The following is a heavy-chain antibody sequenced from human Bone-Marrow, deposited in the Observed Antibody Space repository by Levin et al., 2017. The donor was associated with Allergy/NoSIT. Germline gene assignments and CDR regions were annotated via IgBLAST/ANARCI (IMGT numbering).Heavy chain of an antibody. V-gene: IGHV3-74*03. Sequence: GESLKISCAASGFTFSAYSMHWVRQAPGKGLLWVSRIVSDGSITTYADSVKGRFTISRDNAKSTLYLQMDSLRAEDTAVYYCVSTAYSSSRGGYWGQGTLVTVSS. CDR3: VSTAYSSSRGGY. CDR2: IVSDGSIT. D-gene: IGHD6-13*01. J-gene: IGHJ4*02. CDR1: GFTFSAYS.